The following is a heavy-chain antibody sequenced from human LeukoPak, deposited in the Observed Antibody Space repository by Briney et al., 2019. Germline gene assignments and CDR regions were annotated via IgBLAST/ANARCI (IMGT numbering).Heavy chain of an antibody. J-gene: IGHJ4*02. CDR1: GFTFSDDN. Sequence: PGGSLRLSCAASGFTFSDDNMNWVRQAPGKGLEWVSSISSGSSYKYYADSLKGRFTISRDNAKNSLYLQMNSLRAEDTAVYYCARGSIGLLNYWGQGTLVTVSS. CDR2: ISSGSSYK. CDR3: ARGSIGLLNY. V-gene: IGHV3-21*01.